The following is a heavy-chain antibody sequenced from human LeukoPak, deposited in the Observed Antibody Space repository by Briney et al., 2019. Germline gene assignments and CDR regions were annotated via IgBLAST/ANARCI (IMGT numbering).Heavy chain of an antibody. Sequence: GGSLRLSCAASGFTFSTYAMHWVRQAPGKGLEWVAVMSYDGSNKYYADSVKGRFTISRDNSKNTLYLQMNSLRAEDTAVYYCARNYYDSSGYYYVGYWGQGTLVTVSS. D-gene: IGHD3-22*01. J-gene: IGHJ4*02. CDR2: MSYDGSNK. CDR3: ARNYYDSSGYYYVGY. CDR1: GFTFSTYA. V-gene: IGHV3-30*07.